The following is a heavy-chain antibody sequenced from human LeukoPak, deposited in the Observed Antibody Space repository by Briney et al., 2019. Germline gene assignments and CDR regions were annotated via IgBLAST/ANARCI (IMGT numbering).Heavy chain of an antibody. D-gene: IGHD2-2*01. CDR1: GYTFTGYY. CDR2: INPNSGGT. Sequence: ASVKVSCKASGYTFTGYYMHWVRQGPGQVREWRGWINPNSGGTNYAQKFQGRVTMTRDTASSTAYMELSRLRSDDTAVYYCARAVVPAAINIQGNWFDPWGQGTLVTVSS. J-gene: IGHJ5*02. V-gene: IGHV1-2*02. CDR3: ARAVVPAAINIQGNWFDP.